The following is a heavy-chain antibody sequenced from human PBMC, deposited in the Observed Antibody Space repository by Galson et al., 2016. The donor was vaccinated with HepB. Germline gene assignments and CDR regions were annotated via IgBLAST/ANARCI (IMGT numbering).Heavy chain of an antibody. CDR1: GFTVSSNY. J-gene: IGHJ4*02. V-gene: IGHV3-53*04. CDR3: RFELGVVIRRHY. D-gene: IGHD3-3*01. Sequence: SLRLSCAASGFTVSSNYMTWVRQDPGKGLEWVSVIYSGGSTFYAHFVKGRFTIYRHNSQNTLYLQMDSLIVEDTAVYYCRFELGVVIRRHYWGQGTLFTVSS. CDR2: IYSGGST.